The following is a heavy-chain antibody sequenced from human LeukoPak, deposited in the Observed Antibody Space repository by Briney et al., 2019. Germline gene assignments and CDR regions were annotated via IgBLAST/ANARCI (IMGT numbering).Heavy chain of an antibody. CDR2: INYSGST. D-gene: IGHD3-3*01. CDR1: GGSISSSSYY. J-gene: IGHJ4*02. CDR3: ARLRSGRFLEE. V-gene: IGHV4-39*01. Sequence: SETLSLTCTVSGGSISSSSYYWGWIRPPPGEGLEWIGSINYSGSTYYNLSLKSRVTISVDTSKNQFSLKLSSVTAADTAVYYCARLRSGRFLEEGGQGTLVTVSS.